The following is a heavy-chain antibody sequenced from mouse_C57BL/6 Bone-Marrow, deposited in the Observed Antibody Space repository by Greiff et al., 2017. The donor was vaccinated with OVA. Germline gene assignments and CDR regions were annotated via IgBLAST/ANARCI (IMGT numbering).Heavy chain of an antibody. CDR2: ISSGGSYT. V-gene: IGHV5-6*02. Sequence: EVMLVESGGDLVKPGGSLKLSCAASGFTFSSYGMSWVRQTPDKRLEWVATISSGGSYTYYPDRVKGRFTISRDNAKNTLYLQMSSLKSEDTAMYDCARRDGYYYWYFDVWGTGTTVTVSS. CDR3: ARRDGYYYWYFDV. D-gene: IGHD2-3*01. J-gene: IGHJ1*03. CDR1: GFTFSSYG.